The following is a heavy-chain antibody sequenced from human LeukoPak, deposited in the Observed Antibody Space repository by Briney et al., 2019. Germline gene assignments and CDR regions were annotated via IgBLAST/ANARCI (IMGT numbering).Heavy chain of an antibody. CDR3: ARMLPWVRGFDF. V-gene: IGHV4-4*07. Sequence: PSETLSLTCSVSGDSITYFYWSWIRQAAGKGLEWIGRFSSSGSTDYNASLKSRVTMSVDTSKNQLSLKVISVTAADTAVYYCARMLPWVRGFDFWAQGTLVTVSS. D-gene: IGHD3-10*01. CDR1: GDSITYFY. J-gene: IGHJ4*02. CDR2: FSSSGST.